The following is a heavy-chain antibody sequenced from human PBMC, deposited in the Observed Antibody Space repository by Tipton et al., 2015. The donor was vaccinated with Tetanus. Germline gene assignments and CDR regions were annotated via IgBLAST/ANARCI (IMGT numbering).Heavy chain of an antibody. CDR3: ARDQARGARGWNYFDY. CDR2: TYNRGSS. Sequence: LRLSCTVSGGSISSGGYYWSWIRQHPGKGLEWIGDTYNRGSSYYNPSLKSRVTISVDTSKNQFSLKLNSVTAADTAVYYCARDQARGARGWNYFDYWGQGSLVTVSS. D-gene: IGHD1-26*01. V-gene: IGHV4-31*02. J-gene: IGHJ4*02. CDR1: GGSISSGGYY.